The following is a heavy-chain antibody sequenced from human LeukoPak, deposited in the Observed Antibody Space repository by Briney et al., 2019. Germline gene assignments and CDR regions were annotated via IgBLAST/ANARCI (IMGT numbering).Heavy chain of an antibody. J-gene: IGHJ4*02. CDR1: GGTFSSYA. D-gene: IGHD6-13*01. CDR3: ARTGYSSTRGFDY. V-gene: IGHV1-69*13. CDR2: IIPIFGTA. Sequence: SVKVSCKASGGTFSSYAISWVRQAPGQGLEWMGGIIPIFGTANYAQKFQGRVTITADESTSTAYMELSSLRSEDTAVYYCARTGYSSTRGFDYWGQGTLVTVSS.